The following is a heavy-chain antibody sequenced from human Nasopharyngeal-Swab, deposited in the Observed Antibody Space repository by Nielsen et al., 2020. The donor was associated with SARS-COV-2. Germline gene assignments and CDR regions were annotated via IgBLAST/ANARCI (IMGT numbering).Heavy chain of an antibody. CDR2: ISYDGSNK. CDR3: ARSSLSGFDY. D-gene: IGHD2/OR15-2a*01. Sequence: GGSLRLSCAASGFTFSSYAMHWVRQAPGKGLEWVAVISYDGSNKYYADSVKGRFTISRDNSKNTLYLQMNSLRAEDTAVYYCARSSLSGFDYWGQGTLVTVSS. J-gene: IGHJ4*02. CDR1: GFTFSSYA. V-gene: IGHV3-30-3*01.